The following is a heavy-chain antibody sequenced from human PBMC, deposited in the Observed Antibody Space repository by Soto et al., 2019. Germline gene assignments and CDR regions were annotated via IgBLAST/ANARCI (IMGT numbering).Heavy chain of an antibody. V-gene: IGHV4-4*07. CDR1: GRSMISYY. Sequence: QLQESGPGLVKPSETLSLICNVSGRSMISYYWSWLRQPPGKGLEWIGRVYTGGNTNYNPSLKSLVTISVDTSKGQLSLKLTSVTAADTAVYYCSREGDDRHFFFDSWGQGTLVTVSS. CDR3: SREGDDRHFFFDS. CDR2: VYTGGNT. D-gene: IGHD3-3*02. J-gene: IGHJ4*02.